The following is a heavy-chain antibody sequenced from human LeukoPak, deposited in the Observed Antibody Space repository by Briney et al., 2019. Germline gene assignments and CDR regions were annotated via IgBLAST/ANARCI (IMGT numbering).Heavy chain of an antibody. J-gene: IGHJ4*02. CDR3: TTGSLLERPGLDY. CDR1: GFTFSNAW. Sequence: GGSLRLSCAASGFTFSNAWMNWVRQAPGKGLEWVGRIKSKTVSGTIDYAAPVKGKFTISRDDSKNTVYLQMSSLKTEDTALYYCTTGSLLERPGLDYWGQGTQVTVSS. CDR2: IKSKTVSGTI. V-gene: IGHV3-15*01. D-gene: IGHD3-16*02.